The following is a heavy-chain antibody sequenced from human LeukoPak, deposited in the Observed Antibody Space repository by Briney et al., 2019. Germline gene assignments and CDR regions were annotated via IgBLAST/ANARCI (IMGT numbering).Heavy chain of an antibody. D-gene: IGHD1-26*01. J-gene: IGHJ4*02. CDR3: ARENSGSSSFDY. Sequence: GGSLRLSCVVSALSSKTYWIHWVRQVPGEGLEWVSRINSDGGTTNYADSVTGRFTISKDNGKNTVHLQMNSLRAEDTAVYYCARENSGSSSFDYWGQGTLVTVSS. CDR1: ALSSKTYW. V-gene: IGHV3-74*01. CDR2: INSDGGTT.